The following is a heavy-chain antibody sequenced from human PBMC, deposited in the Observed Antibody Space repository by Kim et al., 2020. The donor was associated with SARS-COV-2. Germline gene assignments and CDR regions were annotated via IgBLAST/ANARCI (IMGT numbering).Heavy chain of an antibody. CDR1: GGSISSYY. D-gene: IGHD1-26*01. CDR3: ARVKRWEHNWFDP. V-gene: IGHV4-59*01. J-gene: IGHJ5*02. CDR2: IYYSGST. Sequence: SETLSLTCTVSGGSISSYYWSWIRQPPGKGLEWIGYIYYSGSTNYNPSLKSRVTISVDTSKNQFSLKLSSVTAADTAVYYCARVKRWEHNWFDPWGQGTLVTVSS.